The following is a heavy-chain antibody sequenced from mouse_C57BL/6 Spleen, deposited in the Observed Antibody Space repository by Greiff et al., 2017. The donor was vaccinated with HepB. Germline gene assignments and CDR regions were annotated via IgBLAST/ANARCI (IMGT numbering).Heavy chain of an antibody. CDR1: GYTFTSYW. V-gene: IGHV1-7*01. D-gene: IGHD1-1*01. J-gene: IGHJ4*01. CDR2: INPSSGYT. CDR3: ARYYGSRNYAMDY. Sequence: QVHVKQSGAELAKPGASVKLSCKASGYTFTSYWMHWVKQRPGQGLEWIGYINPSSGYTKYNQKFKDKATLTADKSSSTAYMQLSSLTYEDSAVYYCARYYGSRNYAMDYWGQGTSVTVSS.